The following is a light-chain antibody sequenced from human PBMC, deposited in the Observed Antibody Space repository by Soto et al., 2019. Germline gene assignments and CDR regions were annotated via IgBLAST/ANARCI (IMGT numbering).Light chain of an antibody. V-gene: IGKV3-11*01. CDR3: QHRSNSPPTWT. J-gene: IGKJ1*01. Sequence: EIVLTQSPATLSLSPGERATLSCRASQRIGTYLAWYQQKPGQAPRLLIYDASNRATGIPPRFSGSGSGTAFTLTISSLEPEDFAVYFCQHRSNSPPTWTFGQGTKVEIK. CDR2: DAS. CDR1: QRIGTY.